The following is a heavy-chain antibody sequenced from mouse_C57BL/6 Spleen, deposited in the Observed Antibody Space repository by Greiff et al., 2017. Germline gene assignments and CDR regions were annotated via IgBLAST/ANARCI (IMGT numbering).Heavy chain of an antibody. Sequence: QVQLQQSGAELARPGASVKLSCKASGYTFTSYGISWVKQRTGQGLEWIGEIYPRSGNTYYNEKFKGKATLTADKSSSTAYMELRSLTSEDSAVYFCARSGDYDGGYYYAMDYWGQGTSVTVSS. CDR2: IYPRSGNT. CDR3: ARSGDYDGGYYYAMDY. D-gene: IGHD2-4*01. J-gene: IGHJ4*01. CDR1: GYTFTSYG. V-gene: IGHV1-81*01.